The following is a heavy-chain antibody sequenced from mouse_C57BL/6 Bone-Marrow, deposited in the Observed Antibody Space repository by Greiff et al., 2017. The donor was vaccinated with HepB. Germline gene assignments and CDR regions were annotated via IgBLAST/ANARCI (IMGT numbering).Heavy chain of an antibody. V-gene: IGHV1-69*01. CDR1: GYTFTSYW. D-gene: IGHD2-4*01. CDR2: IDPSDSYT. J-gene: IGHJ2*01. CDR3: ARSPLYYEYERSYYYFDY. Sequence: QVQLQQPGAELVMPGASVKLSCKASGYTFTSYWMHWVKQRPGQGLEWIGEIDPSDSYTNYNQKFKGKSTLTVDKSSSTAYMQLSSLTSEDSAVYYCARSPLYYEYERSYYYFDYWGQGTTLTVSS.